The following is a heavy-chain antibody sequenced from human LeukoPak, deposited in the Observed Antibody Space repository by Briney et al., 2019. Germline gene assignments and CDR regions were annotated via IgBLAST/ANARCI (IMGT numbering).Heavy chain of an antibody. CDR3: ARDRLMGYNWFDP. D-gene: IGHD3-16*01. V-gene: IGHV1-8*01. Sequence: ASVKVSCKASGYTFTSYDVNWVRQATGQGLEWMGWMNPNSGNTGYAQKFQGRVTMTRNTSISTAYMELSSLRSEDTAVYYCARDRLMGYNWFDPWGQGTLVTVSS. CDR2: MNPNSGNT. CDR1: GYTFTSYD. J-gene: IGHJ5*02.